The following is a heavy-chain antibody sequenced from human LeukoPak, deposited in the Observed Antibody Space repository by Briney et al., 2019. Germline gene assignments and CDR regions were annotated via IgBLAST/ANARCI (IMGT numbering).Heavy chain of an antibody. Sequence: SETLSLTCTVSGGSISSYYWSWIRQPPGKGLEWIGYIYYSGSTNYNPSPKSRVTISVDTSKNQFSLKLSSVTAADTAVYYCARAWPYVSSGYCDAFDISRQGTMVTVSS. CDR2: IYYSGST. D-gene: IGHD3-22*01. CDR1: GGSISSYY. V-gene: IGHV4-59*01. J-gene: IGHJ3*02. CDR3: ARAWPYVSSGYCDAFDI.